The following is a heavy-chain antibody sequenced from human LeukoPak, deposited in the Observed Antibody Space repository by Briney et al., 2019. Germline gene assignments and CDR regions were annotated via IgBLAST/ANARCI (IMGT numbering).Heavy chain of an antibody. V-gene: IGHV3-33*01. J-gene: IGHJ3*02. D-gene: IGHD4-17*01. CDR3: ARGYGDYGGAFDI. CDR2: IWYGGSNK. CDR1: GFTFSSYG. Sequence: GGSLRLSCAASGFTFSSYGMHWVRQAPGKGLEWVAVIWYGGSNKYYADSVKGRFTISRDNSKNTLYLQMNSLRAEDTAVYYCARGYGDYGGAFDIWGQGTMVTVSS.